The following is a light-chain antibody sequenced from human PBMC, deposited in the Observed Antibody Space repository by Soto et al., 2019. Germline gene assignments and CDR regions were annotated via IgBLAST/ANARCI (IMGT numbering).Light chain of an antibody. CDR3: SSYTSSSTL. CDR1: RSDVGGYNY. Sequence: SALTQPASVSGSPGQSITISCTGTRSDVGGYNYVSWYQQYPGKAPKLMIYDVSNRPSGVSNRFSGSKSGNTASLTISGLQAEDEADYYCSSYTSSSTLFGGGTKLTVL. J-gene: IGLJ2*01. V-gene: IGLV2-14*01. CDR2: DVS.